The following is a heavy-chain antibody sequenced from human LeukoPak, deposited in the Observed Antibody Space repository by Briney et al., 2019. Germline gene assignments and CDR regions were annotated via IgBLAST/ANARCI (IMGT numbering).Heavy chain of an antibody. V-gene: IGHV3-30*18. Sequence: GGSLRLSCAASGFTFSSYGMPWVRQAPGKGLEWVAVISYDGSNKYYADSVKGRFTISRDNSKNTLYLQMNSLRAEDTAVYYCAKEDNCSGGSCYFYRYYYGMDVWGQGTTVTVSS. CDR1: GFTFSSYG. CDR3: AKEDNCSGGSCYFYRYYYGMDV. CDR2: ISYDGSNK. D-gene: IGHD2-15*01. J-gene: IGHJ6*02.